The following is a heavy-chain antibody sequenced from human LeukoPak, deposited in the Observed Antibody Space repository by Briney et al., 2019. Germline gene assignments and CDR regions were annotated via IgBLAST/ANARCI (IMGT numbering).Heavy chain of an antibody. V-gene: IGHV3-53*01. Sequence: GGSLRLSCAASGFTVSSNYMGWVRQAPGKGLEWVSVIYSGGSTYYADSVKGRFTISRDNSKNTLYLQMNSLRAEDTAVYYCARGYGYYDSSGYQYTAPFDYWGQGTLVTVSS. CDR1: GFTVSSNY. D-gene: IGHD3-22*01. J-gene: IGHJ4*02. CDR2: IYSGGST. CDR3: ARGYGYYDSSGYQYTAPFDY.